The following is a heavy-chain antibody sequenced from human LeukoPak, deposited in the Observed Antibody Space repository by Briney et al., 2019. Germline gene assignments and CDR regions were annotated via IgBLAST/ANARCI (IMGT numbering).Heavy chain of an antibody. CDR1: GGTFSSYA. V-gene: IGHV1-69*13. CDR3: ARGSVVPAAIPDDYYYYGMDV. CDR2: IIPIFGTA. Sequence: GASVKVSCKASGGTFSSYAISWVRQAPGQGLEWMGGIIPIFGTANYAQKFQGRVTITADESTSTAYMELSSLRSEDTAVYYCARGSVVPAAIPDDYYYYGMDVWGQGTTVTVSS. D-gene: IGHD2-2*02. J-gene: IGHJ6*02.